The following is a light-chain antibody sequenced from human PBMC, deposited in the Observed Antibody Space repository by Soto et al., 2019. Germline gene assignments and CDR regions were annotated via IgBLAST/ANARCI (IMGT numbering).Light chain of an antibody. CDR2: EVS. CDR1: SSDVGGYNY. Sequence: QSVLTQPASVSGSPGQSITISCTGTSSDVGGYNYVSWYQQHPGKAPKLMIYEVSNRPSGVSNRFSGSKSGNTASLTISGLQAEDEADYYCSSNTSSSTYVVGTGTKVTVL. J-gene: IGLJ1*01. CDR3: SSNTSSSTYV. V-gene: IGLV2-14*01.